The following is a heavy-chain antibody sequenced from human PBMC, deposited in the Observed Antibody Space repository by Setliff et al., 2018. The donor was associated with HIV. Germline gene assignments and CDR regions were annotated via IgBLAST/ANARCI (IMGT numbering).Heavy chain of an antibody. J-gene: IGHJ4*02. CDR2: IYTSGST. V-gene: IGHV4-61*09. CDR1: GGSISSGSYY. Sequence: SETLSLTCTVSGGSISSGSYYWSWIRQPAGKGLEWIGHIYTSGSTNYNPSLKSRVTISVDTSTNQFSLKLSSVTAADTAVYYCARDPEGGYFDYWGQGTLVTVSS. CDR3: ARDPEGGYFDY. D-gene: IGHD3-16*01.